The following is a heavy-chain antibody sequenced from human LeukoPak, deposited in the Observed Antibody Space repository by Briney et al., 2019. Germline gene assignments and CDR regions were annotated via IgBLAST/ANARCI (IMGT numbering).Heavy chain of an antibody. CDR3: AGEFDYYGSGSYWLFDY. CDR2: IYTSGST. Sequence: SETLSLTCTVSGGSISSYYWSWIRQPAGKGLEWMGRIYTSGSTNYHPSLKSRVTMSVDTSKNQFSLKLSSVTAADTAVYYCAGEFDYYGSGSYWLFDYWGQGTLVTVSS. V-gene: IGHV4-4*07. D-gene: IGHD3-10*01. J-gene: IGHJ4*02. CDR1: GGSISSYY.